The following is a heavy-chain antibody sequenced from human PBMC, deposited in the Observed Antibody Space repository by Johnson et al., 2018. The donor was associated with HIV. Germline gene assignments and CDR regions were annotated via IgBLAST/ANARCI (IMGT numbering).Heavy chain of an antibody. Sequence: VQLVESGGGVVQPGRSLRLSCAASGFTFSSYDMHWVRQATGKGLEWVSGIGIAGDTNYQGSVKGRFTISRDNSKNTLYLQMNSMRAEDTALYYCAIDATPWGGDYFGYAFDLWGQGTMVTVSS. J-gene: IGHJ3*01. CDR3: AIDATPWGGDYFGYAFDL. D-gene: IGHD4-17*01. CDR2: IGIAGDT. CDR1: GFTFSSYD. V-gene: IGHV3-13*01.